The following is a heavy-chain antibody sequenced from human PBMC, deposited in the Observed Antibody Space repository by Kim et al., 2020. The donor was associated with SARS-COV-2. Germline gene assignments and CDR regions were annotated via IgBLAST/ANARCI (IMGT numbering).Heavy chain of an antibody. CDR2: ISGSGGST. V-gene: IGHV3-23*01. D-gene: IGHD3-16*01. CDR3: AKGGSLGHRSNWFDP. CDR1: GFTFSSYA. Sequence: GGSLRLSCAASGFTFSSYAMSWVRQAPGKGLEWVSAISGSGGSTYYADSVKGRFTISRDNSKNTLYLQMNSLRAEDTAVYYCAKGGSLGHRSNWFDPWGQGTLVTVSS. J-gene: IGHJ5*02.